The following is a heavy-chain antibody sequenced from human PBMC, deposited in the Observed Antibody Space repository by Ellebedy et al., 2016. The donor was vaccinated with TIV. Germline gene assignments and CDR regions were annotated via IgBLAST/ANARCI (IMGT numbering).Heavy chain of an antibody. V-gene: IGHV3-23*01. CDR3: AKDQVGGDGRWVFDL. D-gene: IGHD3-16*01. CDR1: GFTFSNFA. J-gene: IGHJ3*01. Sequence: GESLKISCGASGFTFSNFAMTWVRQAPGKGLEWVSSIINTGGTTYYADSVKGRFTISSDNSRNTLYLQMNSLRAEDSAIYYCAKDQVGGDGRWVFDLWGQGTMVTVSS. CDR2: IINTGGTT.